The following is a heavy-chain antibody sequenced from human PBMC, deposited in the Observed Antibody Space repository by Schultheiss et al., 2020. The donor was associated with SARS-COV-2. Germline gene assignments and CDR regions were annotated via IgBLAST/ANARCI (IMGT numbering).Heavy chain of an antibody. CDR1: GGTFSSYA. D-gene: IGHD3-22*01. CDR2: IIPIFGTA. CDR3: AKDGGGGTGHYRYFDS. J-gene: IGHJ4*02. V-gene: IGHV1-69*13. Sequence: SVKVSCKASGGTFSSYAISWVRQAPGQGLEWMGGIIPIFGTANYAQKFQGRVTITADESTSTAYMELSSLRSEDTAVYYCAKDGGGGTGHYRYFDSWGQGTLVTVSS.